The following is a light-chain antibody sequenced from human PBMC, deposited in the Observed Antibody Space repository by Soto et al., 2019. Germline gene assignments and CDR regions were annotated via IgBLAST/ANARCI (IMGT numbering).Light chain of an antibody. J-gene: IGKJ1*01. CDR3: QHYNNWPWT. Sequence: ETVMTQSPATLSVSPGERATLSCRASHSVGSTLAWYQQKPGQAPRLVMYDTSTRATGIPARFSGSGSGTEFTLTISSLQSDDFAFYFCQHYNNWPWTVGQGSKVEIK. CDR1: HSVGST. V-gene: IGKV3-15*01. CDR2: DTS.